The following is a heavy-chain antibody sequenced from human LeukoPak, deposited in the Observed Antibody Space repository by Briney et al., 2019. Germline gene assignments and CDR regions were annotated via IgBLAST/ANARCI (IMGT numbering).Heavy chain of an antibody. V-gene: IGHV4-59*01. CDR3: ARVDPRELELGAFDI. J-gene: IGHJ3*02. Sequence: KPSETLSLTCTVSGGSISSYYWSWIRQPPGKGLEWIGYIYYSGSTNYNPSLKSRVTISVDTSKNQFSLKLSSVTAADTAVYYCARVDPRELELGAFDIWGQGTMVTVSS. CDR1: GGSISSYY. D-gene: IGHD1-7*01. CDR2: IYYSGST.